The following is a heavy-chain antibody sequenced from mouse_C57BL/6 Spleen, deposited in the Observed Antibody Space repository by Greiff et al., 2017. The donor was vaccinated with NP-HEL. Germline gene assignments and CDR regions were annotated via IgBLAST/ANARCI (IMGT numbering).Heavy chain of an antibody. V-gene: IGHV1-53*01. CDR3: ARGWFPYAMDY. CDR1: GYTFTSYW. J-gene: IGHJ4*01. D-gene: IGHD2-3*01. Sequence: QVQLKESGTELVKPGASVKLSCKASGYTFTSYWMHWVKQRPGQGLEWIGNINPSNGGTNYNEKFKSKATLTVDKSSSTAYMQLSSLTSEDSAVYYCARGWFPYAMDYWGQGTSVTVSS. CDR2: INPSNGGT.